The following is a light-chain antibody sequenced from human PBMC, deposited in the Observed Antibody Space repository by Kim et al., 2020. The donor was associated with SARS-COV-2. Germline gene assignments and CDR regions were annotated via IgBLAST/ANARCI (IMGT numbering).Light chain of an antibody. V-gene: IGKV1-6*01. J-gene: IGKJ1*01. CDR1: QGITND. CDR3: LQDYSYPLT. Sequence: AIQMTQSPSSLSASVGDRVTITCRASQGITNDLGWYQQKPGKAPKLLIYTASYLQSGVPSRFSGSASGTDFTLTISSLQPEDFATYYCLQDYSYPLTFGQGTKVDIK. CDR2: TAS.